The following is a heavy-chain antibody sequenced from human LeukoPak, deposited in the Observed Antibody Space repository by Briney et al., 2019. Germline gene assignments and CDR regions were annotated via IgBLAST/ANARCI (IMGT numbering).Heavy chain of an antibody. V-gene: IGHV4-59*01. J-gene: IGHJ3*02. CDR1: GGSISSYY. CDR2: IYYSGST. D-gene: IGHD1-14*01. Sequence: PSETLSLTCTVSGGSISSYYWSWIRQPPGKGLEWIGYIYYSGSTNYNPSLKSRVTISVDTSKNQFSLKLSSVTAADTAVYYCASTQTRWRPDPEAFHIWGPGTMVTVSS. CDR3: ASTQTRWRPDPEAFHI.